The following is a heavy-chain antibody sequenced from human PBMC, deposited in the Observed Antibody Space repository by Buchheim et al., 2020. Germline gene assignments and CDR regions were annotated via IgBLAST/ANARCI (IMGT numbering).Heavy chain of an antibody. D-gene: IGHD6-13*01. J-gene: IGHJ6*02. V-gene: IGHV4-34*01. CDR2: INHSGST. CDR3: ARGLGAAAGIYYDGMDV. Sequence: QVQLQQWGAGLLKPSETLSLTCAVYGGSFSGYYWSWIRQPPGKGLEWIGEINHSGSTNYNPSLKSRVTISVDTSKNQFSLKLSSVTAADTAVYYCARGLGAAAGIYYDGMDVWGQGTT. CDR1: GGSFSGYY.